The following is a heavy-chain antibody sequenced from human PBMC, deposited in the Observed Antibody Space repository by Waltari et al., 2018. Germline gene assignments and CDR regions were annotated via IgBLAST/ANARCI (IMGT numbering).Heavy chain of an antibody. CDR2: VKQDGSEK. V-gene: IGHV3-7*01. D-gene: IGHD1-1*01. CDR3: ARGERYPWFDP. J-gene: IGHJ5*02. Sequence: EVQLVESGGGLVQPGGSLRLSCAASGFTFSSYWMSWVRQAPGKGLGWVANVKQDGSEKYYVDSVKGRFTISRDNAENSRYLQMNSLRAEDTAVYYCARGERYPWFDPWGQGTLVTVSS. CDR1: GFTFSSYW.